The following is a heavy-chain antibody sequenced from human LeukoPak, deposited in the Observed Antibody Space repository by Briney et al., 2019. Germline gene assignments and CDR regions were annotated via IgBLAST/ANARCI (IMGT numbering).Heavy chain of an antibody. J-gene: IGHJ4*02. D-gene: IGHD2-15*01. CDR3: TTRYCSGGSCPDY. V-gene: IGHV3-15*07. CDR1: GLTFSNAW. CDR2: VLSRAGGGTI. Sequence: GGSLRLSCAVSGLTFSNAWMNWVRQAPGKGLEWVGRVLSRAGGGTIDYAAPVKGRFTISRDDSKNTLYLQMNSLKTEDTAVYYCTTRYCSGGSCPDYWGQGTLVTVSS.